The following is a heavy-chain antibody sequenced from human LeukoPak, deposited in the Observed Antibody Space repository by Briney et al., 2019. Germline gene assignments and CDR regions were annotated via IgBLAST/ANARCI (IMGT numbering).Heavy chain of an antibody. CDR3: VRGKGAPGSFDN. D-gene: IGHD3-9*01. J-gene: IGHJ3*02. CDR2: ISRDGSIT. CDR1: GFTFSSSW. Sequence: GGSLRLSCAASGFTFSSSWMHWVRQVPGEGLAWVSRISRDGSITNYADSVKGRFTISRDNAKNTVYLQMNSLRAEDTAVFYCVRGKGAPGSFDNWGQGTMVAVSS. V-gene: IGHV3-74*01.